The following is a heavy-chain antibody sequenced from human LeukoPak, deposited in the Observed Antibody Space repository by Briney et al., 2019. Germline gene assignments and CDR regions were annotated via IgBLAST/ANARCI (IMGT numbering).Heavy chain of an antibody. V-gene: IGHV3-33*01. Sequence: GGSLRLSRAASGFTFSSYGMHWVRQAPGKGLEWVAVIWYDGSNKYYADSVKGRFTISRDNSKNTLYLQMNSLRAEDTAVYYCARVGYGSGSLDYWGQGTLVTVSS. CDR2: IWYDGSNK. CDR3: ARVGYGSGSLDY. J-gene: IGHJ4*02. D-gene: IGHD3-10*01. CDR1: GFTFSSYG.